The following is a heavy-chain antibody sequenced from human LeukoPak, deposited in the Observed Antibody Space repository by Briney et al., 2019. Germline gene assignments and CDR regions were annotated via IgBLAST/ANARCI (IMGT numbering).Heavy chain of an antibody. V-gene: IGHV4-59*08. D-gene: IGHD4-17*01. J-gene: IGHJ4*02. CDR3: ARLAGDYRVTTFDY. Sequence: KTSETLSLTCTVSGGSISSYYWRWIRQPPGKGLEWIGYIYYSGSTNYNPPLKSRVTISVDTSKNQFSLKLSSVTAADTAVYYCARLAGDYRVTTFDYWGQGTLVTVSS. CDR1: GGSISSYY. CDR2: IYYSGST.